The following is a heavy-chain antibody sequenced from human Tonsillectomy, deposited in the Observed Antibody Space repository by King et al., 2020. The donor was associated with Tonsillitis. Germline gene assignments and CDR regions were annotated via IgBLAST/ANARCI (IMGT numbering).Heavy chain of an antibody. J-gene: IGHJ4*02. CDR1: GFTFSSYT. CDR2: ISGSSSYI. V-gene: IGHV3-21*01. D-gene: IGHD2-2*01. Sequence: DVQLVESGGGLVKPGGSLRLSCAASGFTFSSYTMNWVRQAPGKGLEWVSSISGSSSYIYYADSVKGRFTVSRENAKNSLYLQMNILRAEDTSVYFCARDMGYCSSSSCYVYFDYWGQGTLVTVSS. CDR3: ARDMGYCSSSSCYVYFDY.